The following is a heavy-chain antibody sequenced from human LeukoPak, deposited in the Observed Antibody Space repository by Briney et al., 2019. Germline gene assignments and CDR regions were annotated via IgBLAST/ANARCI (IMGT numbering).Heavy chain of an antibody. D-gene: IGHD6-13*01. CDR1: GFTFSSYA. CDR2: ISYDGSNK. Sequence: GGSLRLSCAASGFTFSSYAMHWVRQAPGKGLEWVAVISYDGSNKYYADSVKGRFTISRDNSKNTLYLQMNSLRAEDTAVYYCAREMQQLVPYSMDVWGQGTTVTVSS. V-gene: IGHV3-30-3*01. CDR3: AREMQQLVPYSMDV. J-gene: IGHJ6*02.